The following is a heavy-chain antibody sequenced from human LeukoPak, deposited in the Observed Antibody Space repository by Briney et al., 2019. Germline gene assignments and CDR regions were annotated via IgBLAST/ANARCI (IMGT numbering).Heavy chain of an antibody. CDR3: ARQGVVIANYYMDV. CDR2: IYPADSTA. J-gene: IGHJ6*03. CDR1: GYSFTTYW. D-gene: IGHD2-21*01. V-gene: IGHV5-51*01. Sequence: GESLKISCKASGYSFTTYWIGWVRQMPGEGLEWMGIIYPADSTAHYSPSFQGQVTISVDKSINTAYLQWSRLKASDTAMYYCARQGVVIANYYMDVWGKGTTVTVSS.